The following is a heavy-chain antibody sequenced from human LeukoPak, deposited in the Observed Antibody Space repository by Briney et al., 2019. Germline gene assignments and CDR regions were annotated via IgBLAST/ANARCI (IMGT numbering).Heavy chain of an antibody. J-gene: IGHJ3*02. CDR1: GFTFSSYA. D-gene: IGHD4-17*01. V-gene: IGHV3-21*01. Sequence: AGGSLRLSCAASGFTFSSYAMSWVRQAPGKGLEWVSSISSSSSYIYYADSVKGRFTISRDNAKNSLYLQMNSLRAEDTAVYYCARGVWTTVTTSAFDIWGQGTMVTVSS. CDR3: ARGVWTTVTTSAFDI. CDR2: ISSSSSYI.